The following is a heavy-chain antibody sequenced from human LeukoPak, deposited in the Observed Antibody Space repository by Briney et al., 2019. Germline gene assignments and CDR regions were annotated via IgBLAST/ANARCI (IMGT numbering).Heavy chain of an antibody. CDR2: ISSSSIYK. CDR3: ARGSGSGWYYFDY. D-gene: IGHD6-19*01. V-gene: IGHV3-21*01. CDR1: GFTFSTFS. J-gene: IGHJ4*02. Sequence: GGSLRLSCAASGFTFSTFSMNWVRQAPGKGLEWVSSISSSSIYKYYTDSVKGRFSISRDNAKNSLYLQMNSLRAEDTAVYYCARGSGSGWYYFDYWGQGTLVTVSS.